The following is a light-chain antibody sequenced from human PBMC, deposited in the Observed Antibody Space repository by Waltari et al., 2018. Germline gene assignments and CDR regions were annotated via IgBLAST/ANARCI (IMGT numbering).Light chain of an antibody. CDR3: QHLNSYPPLT. V-gene: IGKV1-9*01. CDR1: QGISTY. J-gene: IGKJ4*01. Sequence: DIQLTQSPSFLSASIGDRVTITCRASQGISTYVAWYQQKPGEAPKLLIYGASTLQSGVPSRFSGNGSGTEFTLTISSLQPEDFATYYCQHLNSYPPLTFGEGTKVEIK. CDR2: GAS.